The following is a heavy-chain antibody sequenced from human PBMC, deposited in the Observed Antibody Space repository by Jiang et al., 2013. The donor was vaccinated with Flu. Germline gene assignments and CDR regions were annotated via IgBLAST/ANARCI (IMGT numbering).Heavy chain of an antibody. J-gene: IGHJ5*02. D-gene: IGHD2-2*01. V-gene: IGHV4-4*02. CDR2: IYHSGST. CDR1: GGSISSSNW. CDR3: ARDRGVPAFPTNWFDP. Sequence: GSGLVKPSGTLSLTCAVSGGSISSSNWWSWVRQPPGKGLEWIGEIYHSGSTNYNPSLKSRVTISVDKSKNQFSLKLSSVTAADTAVYYCARDRGVPAFPTNWFDPWGQGTLVTVSS.